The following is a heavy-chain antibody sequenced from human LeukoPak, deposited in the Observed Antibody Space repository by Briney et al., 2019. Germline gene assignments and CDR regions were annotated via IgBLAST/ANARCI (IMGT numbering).Heavy chain of an antibody. V-gene: IGHV3-23*01. CDR2: ISGSGGST. CDR3: AKMDIVVVPAAHYGMDV. D-gene: IGHD2-2*03. Sequence: SGGSLRLSCAASGFTFSSYWMHWVRQAPGKGLEWVSAISGSGGSTYYADSVKGRFTISRDNSKNTLYLQMNSLRAEDTAVYYCAKMDIVVVPAAHYGMDVWGQGTTVTVSS. CDR1: GFTFSSYW. J-gene: IGHJ6*02.